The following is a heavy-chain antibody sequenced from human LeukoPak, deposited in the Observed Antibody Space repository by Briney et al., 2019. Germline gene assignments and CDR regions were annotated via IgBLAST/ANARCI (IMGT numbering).Heavy chain of an antibody. CDR2: MNPNSGNT. CDR1: GYTITSYD. Sequence: ASVKVSCKASGYTITSYDINWVRQATGQGLEWMGWMNPNSGNTGYAQKFQGRVTMTRNTSISTAYMELSSLRSEDTAVYYCARGRLRYFDWLPTWDYWGQGTLVTVSS. D-gene: IGHD3-9*01. J-gene: IGHJ4*02. CDR3: ARGRLRYFDWLPTWDY. V-gene: IGHV1-8*01.